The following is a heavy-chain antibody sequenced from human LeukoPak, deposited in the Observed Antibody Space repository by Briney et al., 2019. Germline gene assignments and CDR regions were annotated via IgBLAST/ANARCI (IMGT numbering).Heavy chain of an antibody. CDR3: ARERYCSGGSCYSKNWFDP. CDR2: INHSGST. CDR1: GGSFSGYY. V-gene: IGHV4-34*01. Sequence: PSETLSLTCAVYGGSFSGYYWSWIRQPPGKGLEWIGEINHSGSTNYNPSLKSRVTISVDTSKNQSSLKLSSVTAADTAVYYCARERYCSGGSCYSKNWFDPWGQGTLVTVSS. J-gene: IGHJ5*02. D-gene: IGHD2-15*01.